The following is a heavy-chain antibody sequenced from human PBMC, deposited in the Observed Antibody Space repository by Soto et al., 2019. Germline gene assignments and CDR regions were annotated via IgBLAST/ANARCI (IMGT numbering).Heavy chain of an antibody. CDR1: GYTFTGYY. Sequence: ASVKVSCKASGYTFTGYYMHWVRQAPGQGLEWMGWINPNSGGTNYAQKFQGWVTMTRDTSISTAYMELSRLRSDDTAVYYCARDRRDIVVVVAATYYYYYGMDVWGQGTTVTVSS. J-gene: IGHJ6*02. V-gene: IGHV1-2*04. D-gene: IGHD2-15*01. CDR3: ARDRRDIVVVVAATYYYYYGMDV. CDR2: INPNSGGT.